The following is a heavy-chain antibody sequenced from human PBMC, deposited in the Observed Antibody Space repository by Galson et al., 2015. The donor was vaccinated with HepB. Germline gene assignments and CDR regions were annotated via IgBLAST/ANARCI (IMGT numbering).Heavy chain of an antibody. CDR3: ARVYIVVVVAAIDAFDI. Sequence: SVKVSCKASGYTFTSYGISWVRQAPGQGLEWMGWISAYNGNTNYAQKLQGRVTMTTDTSTSTAYMELRSLRSDDTAVYYCARVYIVVVVAAIDAFDIWGQGTMVTVSS. CDR1: GYTFTSYG. V-gene: IGHV1-18*01. D-gene: IGHD2-15*01. J-gene: IGHJ3*02. CDR2: ISAYNGNT.